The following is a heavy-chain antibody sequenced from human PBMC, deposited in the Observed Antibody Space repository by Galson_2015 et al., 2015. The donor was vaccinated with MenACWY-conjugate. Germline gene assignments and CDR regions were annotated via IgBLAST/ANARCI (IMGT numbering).Heavy chain of an antibody. V-gene: IGHV1-46*01. Sequence: SVKVSCKASGYTFSSYHMHWVRQAPGQGLERMGIINPSGGGTSSAQKFQGRVTMTRDTSTSTVYMELSSLRSEDTAVYYCARVGYCSSPTCYLAFFDYWGQGTLVTVSS. CDR1: GYTFSSYH. D-gene: IGHD2-2*01. J-gene: IGHJ4*02. CDR2: INPSGGGT. CDR3: ARVGYCSSPTCYLAFFDY.